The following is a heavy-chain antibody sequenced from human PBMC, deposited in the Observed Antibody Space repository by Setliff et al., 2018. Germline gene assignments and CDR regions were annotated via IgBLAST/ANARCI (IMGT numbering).Heavy chain of an antibody. CDR3: ARDSAYSSRTSGMDV. J-gene: IGHJ6*02. Sequence: GGSLRLSCAASGFTFDDYAMHWVRQAPGKGLEWVSGISWNSGSIGYADSVKGRFTISRDNAKNSLFLQMNSLRAEDMALYYCARDSAYSSRTSGMDVWGQGTTVTVSS. CDR1: GFTFDDYA. CDR2: ISWNSGSI. D-gene: IGHD6-13*01. V-gene: IGHV3-9*03.